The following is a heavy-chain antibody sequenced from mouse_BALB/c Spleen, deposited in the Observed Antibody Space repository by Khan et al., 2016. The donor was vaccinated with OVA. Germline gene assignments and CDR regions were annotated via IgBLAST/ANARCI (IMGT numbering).Heavy chain of an antibody. CDR2: INPHIGET. CDR1: GYSLTGYF. Sequence: EVELVESGPELVKPGASVKISCKASGYSLTGYFMNWVMQSHGKSLEWIGRINPHIGETFYNPKFKDKATLTVDESSSTAHMELRSLSSEDSAVYYCSRIYRSDFDYWGQGTTLTVSS. V-gene: IGHV1-20*02. J-gene: IGHJ2*01. D-gene: IGHD1-1*01. CDR3: SRIYRSDFDY.